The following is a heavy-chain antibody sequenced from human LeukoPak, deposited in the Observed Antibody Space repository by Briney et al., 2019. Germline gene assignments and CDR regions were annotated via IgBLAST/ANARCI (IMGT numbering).Heavy chain of an antibody. CDR3: ARVHYGSGSLPSGFDP. CDR2: ISYSGSV. V-gene: IGHV4-59*08. CDR1: SGSITNDY. Sequence: PSETLSLTCTVSSGSITNDYWTWIRQPPGKGLEWIGYISYSGSVNYNPSLKTRVTMSLDTSRNQFSVNLKSVTAADTAMYYCARVHYGSGSLPSGFDPWGRETRVTVSS. J-gene: IGHJ5*02. D-gene: IGHD3-10*01.